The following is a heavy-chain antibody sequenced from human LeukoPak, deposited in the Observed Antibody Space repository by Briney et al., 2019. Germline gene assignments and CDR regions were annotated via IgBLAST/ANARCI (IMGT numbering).Heavy chain of an antibody. CDR3: ARGFGSFDY. CDR2: IYYSGST. J-gene: IGHJ4*02. D-gene: IGHD3-10*01. Sequence: SENLALTCAVSGSCINIDYWRWIRQPPGKGLEWIGYIYYSGSTNYNPSLKSRVTISVDTSKNQFSLKLSSVTAADTAVYYCARGFGSFDYWGQGTLVTVSS. CDR1: GSCINIDY. V-gene: IGHV4-59*01.